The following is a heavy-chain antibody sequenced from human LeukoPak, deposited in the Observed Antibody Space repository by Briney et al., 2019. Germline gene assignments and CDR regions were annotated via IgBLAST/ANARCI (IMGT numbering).Heavy chain of an antibody. D-gene: IGHD2-21*01. CDR1: GSIFTSYW. J-gene: IGHJ4*02. CDR3: ARQIAFPGYFDY. CDR2: IYPGDSDT. Sequence: GESLKISCKGSGSIFTSYWIGWVRQLPGKGLEWMGIIYPGDSDTRYSPSFQGQVTISADKSISTAYLQWSSLKASDTAMYYCARQIAFPGYFDYWGQGTLVTVSS. V-gene: IGHV5-51*01.